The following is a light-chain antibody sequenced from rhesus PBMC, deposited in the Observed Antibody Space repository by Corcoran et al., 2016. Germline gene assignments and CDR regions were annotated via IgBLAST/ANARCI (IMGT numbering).Light chain of an antibody. CDR3: QQSFGVPPT. CDR1: ENGNNH. CDR2: KAS. J-gene: IGKJ4*01. V-gene: IGKV1-74*01. Sequence: DIQMTQSPSSLSASVGDRVTITCRASENGNNHLNWYQQKPGKAPKFLIYKASNLQGGVPSRFSGRGSGTDYNFTSRSLQPEDVATYYCQQSFGVPPTFGGGTKVELK.